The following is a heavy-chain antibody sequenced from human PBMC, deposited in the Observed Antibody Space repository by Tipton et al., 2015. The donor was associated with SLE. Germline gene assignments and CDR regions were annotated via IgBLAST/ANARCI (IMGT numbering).Heavy chain of an antibody. D-gene: IGHD6-13*01. CDR2: INWNGENT. CDR1: GFTFDDYG. V-gene: IGHV3-20*04. J-gene: IGHJ4*02. CDR3: ARHRMAAALESFDQ. Sequence: SLRLSCEVSGFTFDDYGMSWVRQVPGKGLEWVSSINWNGENTGYTDSVEGRFTISRGNAKNSLYLQMNSLRVDDTALYYCARHRMAAALESFDQWGQGTQVTVSS.